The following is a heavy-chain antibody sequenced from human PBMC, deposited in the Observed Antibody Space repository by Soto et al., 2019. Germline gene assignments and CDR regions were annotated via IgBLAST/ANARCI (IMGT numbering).Heavy chain of an antibody. CDR1: GGSITSSY. CDR3: ARVPSPFDFYYAMDV. Sequence: PSETLSLTCTVSGGSITSSYWSWIRRPPGKGLEWIAYIYDTGISGYTPSTSYNPSLKSRVTMSVDTSQNQFSLKLNSVTAADTAVYFCARVPSPFDFYYAMDVWGQGTTVTVSS. CDR2: IYDTGISGYTPST. D-gene: IGHD3-16*01. J-gene: IGHJ6*02. V-gene: IGHV4-59*08.